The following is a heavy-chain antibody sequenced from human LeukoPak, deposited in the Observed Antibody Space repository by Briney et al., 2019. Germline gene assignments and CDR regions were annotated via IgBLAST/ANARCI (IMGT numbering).Heavy chain of an antibody. CDR3: ARTRTAAGTFDI. J-gene: IGHJ3*02. CDR2: IYYSGST. CDR1: GGSISSYY. Sequence: SETLSLTCTVSGGSISSYYCSWIRQPPGKGLEWIGYIYYSGSTNYNPSLKSRVTISVDTSKNQFSLKLSSVTAADTAVYYCARTRTAAGTFDIWGQGTMVTVSS. D-gene: IGHD2-2*01. V-gene: IGHV4-59*01.